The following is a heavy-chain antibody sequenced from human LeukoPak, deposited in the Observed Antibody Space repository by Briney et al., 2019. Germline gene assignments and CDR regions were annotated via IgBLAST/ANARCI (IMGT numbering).Heavy chain of an antibody. V-gene: IGHV3-30*01. J-gene: IGHJ4*02. D-gene: IGHD6-19*01. CDR2: ISYKRSNK. Sequence: GGSLRLSWAAAGLTVSSSGIHWVRQAPGRGREWVEVISYKRSNKYYADSVKGRFTISRDNSKNTLYLQMNSLRAEDTAVYYCAEGIAVGNSVDYWGQGTLVTLSS. CDR1: GLTVSSSG. CDR3: AEGIAVGNSVDY.